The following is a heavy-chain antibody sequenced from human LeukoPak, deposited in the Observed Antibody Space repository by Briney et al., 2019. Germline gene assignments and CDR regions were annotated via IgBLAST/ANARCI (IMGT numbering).Heavy chain of an antibody. J-gene: IGHJ3*02. CDR2: IYYSGST. V-gene: IGHV4-30-4*08. CDR3: ATSTTGDAFDI. Sequence: SETLSLTCTVSGGSISSGDYYWSWIRQPPGKGLEWIGYIYYSGSTYYNPSLKSRFTISVDTSKNQFSLKLSSVTAADTAVYYCATSTTGDAFDIWGQGTMVTVSS. D-gene: IGHD4-17*01. CDR1: GGSISSGDYY.